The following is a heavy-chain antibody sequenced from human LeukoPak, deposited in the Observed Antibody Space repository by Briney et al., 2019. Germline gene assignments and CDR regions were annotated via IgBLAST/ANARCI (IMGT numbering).Heavy chain of an antibody. CDR1: GGSISSSSYF. CDR2: IYYRGSA. D-gene: IGHD2-15*01. V-gene: IGHV4-39*07. CDR3: ARELMDCSGGTCYSSFFDY. J-gene: IGHJ4*02. Sequence: SETLSLTCTVSGGSISSSSYFWGWIRQPPGKGLEWIGSIYYRGSAYYNPSPKSRVTISVDTSKSQFSLKLSSVTAADTAVYYCARELMDCSGGTCYSSFFDYWGQGTLVTVSS.